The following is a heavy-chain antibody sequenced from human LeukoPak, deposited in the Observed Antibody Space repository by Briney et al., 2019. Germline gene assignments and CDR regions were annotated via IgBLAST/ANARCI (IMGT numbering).Heavy chain of an antibody. CDR1: GFAFSSYG. CDR2: ISYDGSNK. CDR3: AKVSRYGDDGEYFQH. V-gene: IGHV3-30*18. Sequence: GRSLRLSCAASGFAFSSYGMHWVRQAPGKGLEWVAVISYDGSNKYYADSVKGRFTISRDNSKNTLYLQMNSLRAEDTAVYYCAKVSRYGDDGEYFQHWGQGTLVTVSS. D-gene: IGHD4-17*01. J-gene: IGHJ1*01.